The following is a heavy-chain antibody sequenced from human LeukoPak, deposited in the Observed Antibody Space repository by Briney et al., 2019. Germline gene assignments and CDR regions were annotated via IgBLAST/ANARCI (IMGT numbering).Heavy chain of an antibody. V-gene: IGHV3-30*02. Sequence: GGSLRLSCAASGFIFSSYGMHWVRQAPGTGLEWVAFIRYDGSNKYYADSVKGRFTISRDNSKNTLYLQMNSLRAEDTAVYYCAKDGDCSSTSCYTAYFQHWGQGTLVTVSS. CDR3: AKDGDCSSTSCYTAYFQH. CDR2: IRYDGSNK. D-gene: IGHD2-2*02. CDR1: GFIFSSYG. J-gene: IGHJ1*01.